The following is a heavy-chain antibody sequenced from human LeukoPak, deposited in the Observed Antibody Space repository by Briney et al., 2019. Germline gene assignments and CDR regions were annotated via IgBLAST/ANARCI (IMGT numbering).Heavy chain of an antibody. D-gene: IGHD3-10*01. Sequence: PGGSLRLSCVGSGFTFSNYNMIWVRQAPGKGLEWVSSISGSGTYIFYADSVKGRFTGSRDNAKNSLFLQMSSLRAEDTAVYYCARFGVIITGHFQHWGQGTLVTVAS. J-gene: IGHJ1*01. CDR1: GFTFSNYN. CDR2: ISGSGTYI. V-gene: IGHV3-21*01. CDR3: ARFGVIITGHFQH.